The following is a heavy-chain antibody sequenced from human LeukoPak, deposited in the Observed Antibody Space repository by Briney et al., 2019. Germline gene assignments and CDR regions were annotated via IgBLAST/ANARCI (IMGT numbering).Heavy chain of an antibody. CDR2: IYTSGST. CDR3: AREGRHIVVVSAAGAAFDI. D-gene: IGHD2-2*01. J-gene: IGHJ3*02. Sequence: SETLSLTCTVSGGSISSYYWSWIRQPAGEGLEWIGRIYTSGSTNYNPSLKSRVTMSVDTSKNQFSLKLSSVTAADTAVYYCAREGRHIVVVSAAGAAFDIWGQGTMVTVSS. V-gene: IGHV4-4*07. CDR1: GGSISSYY.